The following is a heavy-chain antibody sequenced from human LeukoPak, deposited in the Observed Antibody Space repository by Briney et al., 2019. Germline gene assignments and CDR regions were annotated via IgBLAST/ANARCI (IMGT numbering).Heavy chain of an antibody. CDR3: ARLSSSSDN. V-gene: IGHV4-59*01. D-gene: IGHD6-13*01. CDR1: GGSLSSYY. CDR2: IYYSGST. Sequence: SQTLSLTCTVSGGSLSSYYWSWIRQPPAKGLEWIGYIYYSGSTNYNPSLKRRVTISVDTSKNQFSLKLSSVPAADTAVYYCARLSSSSDNWGQGTLVTVSS. J-gene: IGHJ4*02.